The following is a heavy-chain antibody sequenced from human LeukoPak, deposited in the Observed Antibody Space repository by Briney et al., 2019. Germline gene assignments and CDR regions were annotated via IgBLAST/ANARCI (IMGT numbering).Heavy chain of an antibody. CDR2: IYYSGST. CDR1: GGSISRYY. J-gene: IGHJ4*02. CDR3: ARSAIAVAGTIDY. V-gene: IGHV4-59*08. Sequence: SETLSLTCTVSGGSISRYYWSWIRQPPGKGLEWIGYIYYSGSTNYNPSLKSRVTISVDTSKNQFSLRLSSVTAADTAVYYCARSAIAVAGTIDYWGQGTLVTVSS. D-gene: IGHD6-19*01.